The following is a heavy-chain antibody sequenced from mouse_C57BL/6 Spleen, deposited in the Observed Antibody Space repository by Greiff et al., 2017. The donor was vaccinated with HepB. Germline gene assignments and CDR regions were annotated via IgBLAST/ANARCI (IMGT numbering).Heavy chain of an antibody. CDR1: GYTFTSYW. V-gene: IGHV1-64*01. D-gene: IGHD2-2*01. CDR2: IHPNSGST. CDR3: ARWEMSTMVTTGFAY. Sequence: QVQLQQPGAELVKPGASVKLSCKASGYTFTSYWMHWVKQRPGQGLEWIGMIHPNSGSTNYNEKFKSKATLTVDKSSSTAYMQLSSLTSEDSAVYYCARWEMSTMVTTGFAYWGQGTLVTVSA. J-gene: IGHJ3*01.